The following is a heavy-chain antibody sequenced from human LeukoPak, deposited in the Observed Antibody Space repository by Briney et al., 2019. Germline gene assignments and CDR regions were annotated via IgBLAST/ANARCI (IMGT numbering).Heavy chain of an antibody. CDR3: AWHYVWGRFDS. CDR2: INHNRVT. D-gene: IGHD3-16*01. V-gene: IGHV4-34*01. J-gene: IGHJ4*02. Sequence: WDTLSLTCGVSVGSFTNQFWTCIRHAPGQGLEWIGDINHNRVTNYNPSLKSRVTISADTSNSLSLRSVTAADTAVYFCAWHYVWGRFDSWGKGTLVTV. CDR1: VGSFTNQF.